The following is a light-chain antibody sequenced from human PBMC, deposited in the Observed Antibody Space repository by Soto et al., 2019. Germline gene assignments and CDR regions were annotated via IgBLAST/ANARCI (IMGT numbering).Light chain of an antibody. Sequence: EIVMTQSPATLSVSPGERATLSCRASQSVSSNLAWYQQKPSQAPRLLIYGASTRATGIPARFSGSGSGTEFTLTISSLQSEDFAVYYCQLYNNWPRGTFGQGTKLEIK. CDR3: QLYNNWPRGT. CDR1: QSVSSN. V-gene: IGKV3-15*01. J-gene: IGKJ2*02. CDR2: GAS.